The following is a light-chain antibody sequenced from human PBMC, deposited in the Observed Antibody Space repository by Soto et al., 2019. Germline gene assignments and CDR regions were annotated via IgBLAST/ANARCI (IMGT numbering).Light chain of an antibody. CDR3: QQYNNWPPWT. Sequence: EIVITQSPPPLSVSPGERATLSCRASQRVSRNLAWYQQKPGQAPRLLIYGASTRATGIPARFSGSGSGTEFTLTIGSLQSEDFAVYYCQQYNNWPPWTFGQGTKVEIK. V-gene: IGKV3-15*01. J-gene: IGKJ1*01. CDR2: GAS. CDR1: QRVSRN.